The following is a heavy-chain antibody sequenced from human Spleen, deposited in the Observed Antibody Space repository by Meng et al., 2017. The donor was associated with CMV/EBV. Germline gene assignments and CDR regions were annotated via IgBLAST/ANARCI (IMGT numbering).Heavy chain of an antibody. CDR1: FSSYA. D-gene: IGHD2-2*01. V-gene: IGHV1-69*05. J-gene: IGHJ6*02. CDR3: ARDQYLGYCSSTSCYGMDV. CDR2: IIPIFGTA. Sequence: FSSYAISWVRQAPGQGLEWMGGIIPIFGTANYAQKFQGRVTITTDESTSTAYMELSSLRSEDTAVYYCARDQYLGYCSSTSCYGMDVWGQGTTVTVSS.